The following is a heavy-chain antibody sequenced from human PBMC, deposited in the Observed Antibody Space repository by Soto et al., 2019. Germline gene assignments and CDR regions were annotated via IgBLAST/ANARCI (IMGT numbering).Heavy chain of an antibody. V-gene: IGHV3-33*08. J-gene: IGHJ3*02. D-gene: IGHD6-6*01. CDR1: GFTFSSYG. Sequence: GGSLRLSCAASGFTFSSYGMHWVRQAPGKGLEWVAVIWYDGSNKYYADSVKGRFTISRDNSKNTLYLQMNSLRAEDTAVYYCARDTLNHSSSSGAFDIWGQGTMVTVSS. CDR2: IWYDGSNK. CDR3: ARDTLNHSSSSGAFDI.